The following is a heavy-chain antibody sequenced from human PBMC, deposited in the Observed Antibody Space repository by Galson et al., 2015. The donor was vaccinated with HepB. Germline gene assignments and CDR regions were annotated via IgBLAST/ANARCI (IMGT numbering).Heavy chain of an antibody. CDR2: INPSGGST. J-gene: IGHJ6*02. CDR1: GYTFTRYY. CDR3: ARAGVRQLALYYGMDV. V-gene: IGHV1-46*01. Sequence: SVKVSCKASGYTFTRYYMHWVRQAPGQGLEWMGIINPSGGSTSYAQKFQGRVTMTRDTSTSTVYMELSSLRSEDTAVYYCARAGVRQLALYYGMDVWGQGTTVTVSS. D-gene: IGHD6-6*01.